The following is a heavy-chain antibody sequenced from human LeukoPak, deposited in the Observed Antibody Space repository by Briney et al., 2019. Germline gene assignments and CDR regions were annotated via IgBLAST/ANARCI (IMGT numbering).Heavy chain of an antibody. D-gene: IGHD3-22*01. V-gene: IGHV1-8*01. CDR2: MNPNSGNT. CDR1: GYTFTSYD. CDR3: ARGHYYDSSGYYYGDYWYFDL. Sequence: ASVKVSCKASGYTFTSYDINWVRQATGQGLEWMGWMNPNSGNTGYAQKFQGRVTMTRNTSISTAYMELSRLRSDDTAVYYCARGHYYDSSGYYYGDYWYFDLWGRGTLVTVSS. J-gene: IGHJ2*01.